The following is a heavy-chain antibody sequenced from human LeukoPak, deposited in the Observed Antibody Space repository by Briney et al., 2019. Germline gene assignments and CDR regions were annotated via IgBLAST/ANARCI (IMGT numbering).Heavy chain of an antibody. CDR2: IYYSGST. D-gene: IGHD3-10*01. CDR3: ARVVWFGELFLIDY. J-gene: IGHJ4*02. Sequence: SETLSLTCTVSGGSVSSGSYYWSWIRQPPGKGLEWIGYIYYSGSTNYNPSLKSRVTISVDTSKNQFSLKLCSATAADTAVYYCARVVWFGELFLIDYWGQGTLVTVSS. CDR1: GGSVSSGSYY. V-gene: IGHV4-61*01.